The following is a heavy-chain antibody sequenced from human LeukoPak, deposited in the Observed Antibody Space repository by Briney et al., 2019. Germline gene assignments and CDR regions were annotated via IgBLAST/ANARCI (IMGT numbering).Heavy chain of an antibody. CDR1: GFTFSSYS. J-gene: IGHJ4*02. CDR2: ISSSSSYI. D-gene: IGHD3-9*01. Sequence: PGGSLRLSCAASGFTFSSYSMNWVRQAPGKGLEWVSYISSSSSYIYYADSVKGRFTISRDNAKNSLYLQMNSLRAEDTAVYYCARAPGGYYDILTGYSLFDYWGQGTLVTVSS. CDR3: ARAPGGYYDILTGYSLFDY. V-gene: IGHV3-21*01.